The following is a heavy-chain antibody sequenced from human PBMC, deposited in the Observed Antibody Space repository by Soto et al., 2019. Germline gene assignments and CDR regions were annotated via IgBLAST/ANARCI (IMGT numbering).Heavy chain of an antibody. J-gene: IGHJ4*02. CDR1: GFTFSSYS. V-gene: IGHV3-48*01. CDR3: ARDSGLLITGTTQPYDFDY. CDR2: ISSSSSTI. D-gene: IGHD1-7*01. Sequence: PGGSLRLSCAASGFTFSSYSMNWVRQAPGKGLEWVSYISSSSSTIYYADSVKGRFTISRDNAKNSLYLQMNSLRAEDTAVYYCARDSGLLITGTTQPYDFDYWGQGTLVTVSS.